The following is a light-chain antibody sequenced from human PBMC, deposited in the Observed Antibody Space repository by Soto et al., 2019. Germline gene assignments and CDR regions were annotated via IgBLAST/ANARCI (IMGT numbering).Light chain of an antibody. J-gene: IGLJ1*01. V-gene: IGLV2-23*02. CDR2: EVS. CDR3: CSYAGSSGLV. CDR1: SSYVGSYNL. Sequence: QSVLTQPASVSGSPAQSITISCTGTSSYVGSYNLVSWYQQHPGKAPKLMIYEVSKRPSGVSNRFSGSKSGNTASLTIYGLQAEGEADYYCCSYAGSSGLVFGTGTKVTVL.